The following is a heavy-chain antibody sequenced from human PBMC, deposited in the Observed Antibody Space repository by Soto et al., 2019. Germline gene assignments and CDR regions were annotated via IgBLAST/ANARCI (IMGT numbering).Heavy chain of an antibody. CDR1: GYTFTSYA. CDR3: ARGEDQLRFLEWLSSRSYGMDV. CDR2: INPSGGST. Sequence: ASVKVSCKASGYTFTSYAMHWVRQAPGQGLEWMGIINPSGGSTSYAQKFQGRVTMTRDTSTSTVYMELSSLRSEDTAVYYCARGEDQLRFLEWLSSRSYGMDVWGQGTTVTVSS. J-gene: IGHJ6*02. V-gene: IGHV1-46*01. D-gene: IGHD3-3*01.